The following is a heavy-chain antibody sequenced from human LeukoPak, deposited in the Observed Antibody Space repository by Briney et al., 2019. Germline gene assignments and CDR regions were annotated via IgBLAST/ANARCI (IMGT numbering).Heavy chain of an antibody. CDR1: GYNFISYG. V-gene: IGHV1-18*01. CDR2: ISAYNGNT. J-gene: IGHJ4*02. D-gene: IGHD6-6*01. Sequence: GASVKVSCKASGYNFISYGISWVRQVPGQGLEWMGWISAYNGNTNDAQKLQGRVTMTTNTSTSTAYMELRSLRSDDTAVYYCARRWETRPRDYFDYWGQGTLVTVSS. CDR3: ARRWETRPRDYFDY.